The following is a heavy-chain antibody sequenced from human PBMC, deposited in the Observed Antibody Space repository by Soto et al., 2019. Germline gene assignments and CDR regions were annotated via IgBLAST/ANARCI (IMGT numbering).Heavy chain of an antibody. Sequence: ASVKVSCKASGYTFTSYYMHWVRQAPGQGLEWMGIINPSGGSTSYAQKFQGRVTMTRDTSTSTVYMELSSLRSEDTAVYYCARDLYCGGDCYSDFDYCGQLHLVTASS. J-gene: IGHJ4*02. CDR3: ARDLYCGGDCYSDFDY. CDR1: GYTFTSYY. D-gene: IGHD2-21*02. V-gene: IGHV1-46*01. CDR2: INPSGGST.